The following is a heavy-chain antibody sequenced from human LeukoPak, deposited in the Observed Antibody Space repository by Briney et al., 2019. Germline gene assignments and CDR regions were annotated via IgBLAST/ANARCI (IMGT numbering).Heavy chain of an antibody. CDR3: ARRFLGNWFDP. CDR2: IIPILGIA. V-gene: IGHV1-69*02. J-gene: IGHJ5*02. CDR1: GYTFTGYY. Sequence: SVKVSCKASGYTFTGYYMHWVRQAPGQGLEWMGRIIPILGIANYAQKFQGRVTITADKSTSTAYMELSSLRSEDTAVYYCARRFLGNWFDPWGQGTLVTVSS. D-gene: IGHD3-3*01.